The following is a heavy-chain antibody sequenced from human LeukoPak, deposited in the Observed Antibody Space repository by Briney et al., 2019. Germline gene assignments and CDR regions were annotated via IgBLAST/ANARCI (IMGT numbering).Heavy chain of an antibody. Sequence: EASVKVSCKASGYTFTSYDINWVRQATGQGLEWMGWMNPNSGNTGYAQKFQGRVTMTRNTSISTAYMELSSLRSEDTAVYYCARRGSAVAAFYYYYYMDVWGKGTTVTVSS. CDR1: GYTFTSYD. CDR3: ARRGSAVAAFYYYYYMDV. D-gene: IGHD6-19*01. CDR2: MNPNSGNT. J-gene: IGHJ6*03. V-gene: IGHV1-8*01.